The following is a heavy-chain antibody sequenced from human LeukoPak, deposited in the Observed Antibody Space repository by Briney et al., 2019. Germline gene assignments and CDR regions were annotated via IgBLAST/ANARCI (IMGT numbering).Heavy chain of an antibody. CDR2: INPSGGST. J-gene: IGHJ4*02. CDR3: ARVFVLDSSGCYYFDY. D-gene: IGHD3-22*01. V-gene: IGHV1-46*01. CDR1: GYTFTSYY. Sequence: ASVKVSCKASGYTFTSYYMHWVRQAPGQGLEWMGIINPSGGSTSYAQKFQGRVTMTRDTSTSTVYMELSSLRSEDTAVYYCARVFVLDSSGCYYFDYWGQGTLVTVSS.